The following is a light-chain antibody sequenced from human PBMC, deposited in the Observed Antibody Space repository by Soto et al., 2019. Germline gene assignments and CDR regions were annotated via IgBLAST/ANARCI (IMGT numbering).Light chain of an antibody. CDR3: CSYAGSYTFGV. CDR2: DVS. J-gene: IGLJ1*01. V-gene: IGLV2-11*01. CDR1: SSDVGGYNY. Sequence: QSVLTQPRSVSGSPGQSVTISCTGTSSDVGGYNYVSWYQQHPGKAPKLMIYDVSKRPSGVPDRFSGSKSGNTASLTISGLQAEYEADYYCCSYAGSYTFGVFGTGTKVTVL.